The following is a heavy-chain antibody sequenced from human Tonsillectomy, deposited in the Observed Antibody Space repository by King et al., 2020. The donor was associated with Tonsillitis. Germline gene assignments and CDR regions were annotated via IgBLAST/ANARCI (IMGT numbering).Heavy chain of an antibody. CDR3: AAHRGDPLELHFEF. D-gene: IGHD1-7*01. CDR2: FDPEDGEA. J-gene: IGHJ4*02. CDR1: RFTLTEFS. Sequence: VQLVQSGAEVKKPGASVKVSCKVSRFTLTEFSIHWVRQAPGKGLEWVGGFDPEDGEAMYTRKFQGRVTMTEDTPTDTAYMELNSLRSDDTAVDYCAAHRGDPLELHFEFWGQGTLVTVSS. V-gene: IGHV1-24*01.